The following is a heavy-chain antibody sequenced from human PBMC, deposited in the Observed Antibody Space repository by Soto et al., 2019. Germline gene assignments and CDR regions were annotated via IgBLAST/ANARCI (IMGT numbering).Heavy chain of an antibody. CDR3: AREAIYRSGSYVYGMDV. Sequence: GGSVRLSCAASGFTFSSYAMHWVRQAPGKGLEWVAVISYYGSNKYYADSVKGRFTISRDNSKNTLYLQMNTLRAEDTAVYYCAREAIYRSGSYVYGMDVWGQGTTVTVSS. D-gene: IGHD3-10*01. CDR1: GFTFSSYA. V-gene: IGHV3-30-3*01. CDR2: ISYYGSNK. J-gene: IGHJ6*02.